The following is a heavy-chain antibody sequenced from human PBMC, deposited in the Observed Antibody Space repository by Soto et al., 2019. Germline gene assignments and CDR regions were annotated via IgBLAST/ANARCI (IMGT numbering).Heavy chain of an antibody. CDR2: ISPKSTYR. Sequence: GGSLRLSCATSGFPFSDYYMSWIRQAPGKGLEWLSHISPKSTYRNYADSVKGRFTISRDNTKSSLFLQMNSLGVEDTAVYYCARGGGGGLFEHWGQGVLVTVS. CDR1: GFPFSDYY. V-gene: IGHV3-11*06. CDR3: ARGGGGGLFEH. J-gene: IGHJ4*02. D-gene: IGHD2-21*01.